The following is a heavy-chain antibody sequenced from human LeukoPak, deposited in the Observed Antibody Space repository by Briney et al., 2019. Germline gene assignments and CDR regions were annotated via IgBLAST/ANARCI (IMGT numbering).Heavy chain of an antibody. V-gene: IGHV3-53*01. J-gene: IGHJ4*02. D-gene: IGHD2-2*01. Sequence: GGSLRLSCAASGFTVSSNYMSWVRQAPGKGLEWVSVIYSGGSTYYADSVKGRFTISRDNSKNTLYLQMNSLRAEDTAVYYCANDLGYCSSTSCYDTFDYWGQGTLVTVSS. CDR2: IYSGGST. CDR3: ANDLGYCSSTSCYDTFDY. CDR1: GFTVSSNY.